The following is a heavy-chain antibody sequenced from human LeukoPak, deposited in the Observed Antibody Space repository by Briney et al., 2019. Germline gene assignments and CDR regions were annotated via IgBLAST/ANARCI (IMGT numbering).Heavy chain of an antibody. CDR3: ATSGNYYLKY. CDR1: GFTFSSYA. J-gene: IGHJ4*02. D-gene: IGHD1-26*01. V-gene: IGHV3-48*02. Sequence: GGSLRLSCAASGFTFSSYAMSWVRQAPGKGLEWVSHITSSSTNIYYADSVKGRFTISRDNAKNALSLQMSSLRDEDTAVYYCATSGNYYLKYWGQGTLVTVSS. CDR2: ITSSSTNI.